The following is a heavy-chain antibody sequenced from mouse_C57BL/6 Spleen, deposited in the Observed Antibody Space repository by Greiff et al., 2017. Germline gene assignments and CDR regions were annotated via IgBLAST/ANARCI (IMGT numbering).Heavy chain of an antibody. V-gene: IGHV1-80*01. CDR3: ARWGGSREGDYFDY. Sequence: VQLQQSGAELVKPGASVKISCKASGYAFSSYWMNWVKQRPGKGLEWIGQIYPGDGDTNYNGKFKGKATLTADKSSSTAYMQLSSLTSEDSAVYFCARWGGSREGDYFDYWGQGTTLTVSS. J-gene: IGHJ2*01. CDR1: GYAFSSYW. CDR2: IYPGDGDT. D-gene: IGHD1-1*01.